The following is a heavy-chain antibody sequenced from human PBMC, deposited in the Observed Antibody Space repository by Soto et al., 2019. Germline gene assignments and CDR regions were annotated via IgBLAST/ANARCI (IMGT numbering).Heavy chain of an antibody. CDR1: GGSISSYY. D-gene: IGHD4-17*01. V-gene: IGHV4-59*01. J-gene: IGHJ3*02. CDR3: ARELYGDYGDAFDI. Sequence: SETLSLTCTVSGGSISSYYWSWIRQPPGKGLEWIGYIYYSGSTNYNPSLKSRVTISVDTSKNQFSLKLSSVTAADTAVYYCARELYGDYGDAFDIWGQGTMVTVSS. CDR2: IYYSGST.